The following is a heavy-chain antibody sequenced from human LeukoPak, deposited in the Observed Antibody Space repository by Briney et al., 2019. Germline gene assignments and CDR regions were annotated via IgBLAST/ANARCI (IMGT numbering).Heavy chain of an antibody. D-gene: IGHD2-2*01. J-gene: IGHJ6*03. CDR1: GYSISSGYY. CDR3: ARDARIVVVPAAIRPGPGYMDV. Sequence: SETLSLTCTVSGYSISSGYYWGWIRQPPGKGLEWIGSIYHSGSTYYNPSLKSRVTISVDTSKNQFSLKLSSVTAADTAVYYCARDARIVVVPAAIRPGPGYMDVWGKGTTVTVSS. V-gene: IGHV4-38-2*02. CDR2: IYHSGST.